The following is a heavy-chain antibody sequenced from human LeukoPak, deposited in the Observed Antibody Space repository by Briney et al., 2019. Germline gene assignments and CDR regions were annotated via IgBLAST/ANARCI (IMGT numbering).Heavy chain of an antibody. D-gene: IGHD3-10*01. V-gene: IGHV3-23*01. CDR1: GFTFSSYA. CDR3: AKDKLLWFGELLPFDP. Sequence: GGSLRVSCAASGFTFSSYAMSWVRQAPGKGLERVSAISGSGGSTYYADSVKGRFTISRDNSKNTLYLQMNSLRAEDTAVYYCAKDKLLWFGELLPFDPWGQGTLVTVSS. J-gene: IGHJ5*02. CDR2: ISGSGGST.